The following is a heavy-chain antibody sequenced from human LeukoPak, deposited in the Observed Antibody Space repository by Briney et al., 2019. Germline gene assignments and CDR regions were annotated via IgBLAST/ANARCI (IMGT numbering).Heavy chain of an antibody. CDR1: GGTFSSYA. Sequence: GSSVKVSCKASGGTFSSYAISWVRQAPGQGPEWMGWINPNSGGTNYAQNLQGRVTMTRDTSISTAYMELSRLRSDDTAVYCCARDYERIIMVRGVPLSPQTVFDPWGQGTLVTVSS. V-gene: IGHV1-2*02. J-gene: IGHJ5*02. D-gene: IGHD3-10*01. CDR3: ARDYERIIMVRGVPLSPQTVFDP. CDR2: INPNSGGT.